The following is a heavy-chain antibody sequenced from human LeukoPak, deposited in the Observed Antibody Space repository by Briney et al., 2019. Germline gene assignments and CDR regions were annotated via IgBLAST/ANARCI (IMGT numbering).Heavy chain of an antibody. D-gene: IGHD3-10*01. CDR1: GYTFTSYG. V-gene: IGHV1-18*01. CDR2: ISAYNGNT. Sequence: ASVKVSCKASGYTFTSYGISWVRQAPGQGLEWIGWISAYNGNTNYAQKLQGRVTMTTDTSTSTAYMELRSLRSDDTAVYYCARVVSPRGWFDPWGQGTLVTVSS. J-gene: IGHJ5*02. CDR3: ARVVSPRGWFDP.